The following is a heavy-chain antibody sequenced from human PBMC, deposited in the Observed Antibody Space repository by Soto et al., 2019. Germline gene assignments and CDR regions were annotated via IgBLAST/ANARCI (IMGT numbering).Heavy chain of an antibody. J-gene: IGHJ4*02. Sequence: QLQLQESGPGLVEPSETLSLTCTVSGGSISDSDNYWGWIRQSPGKGLEWIGSIHYSGRTYQNPSLKSRVTIPVDTSKNQFSLKLSSVTAADPAVYYCARTYFGSGSQYYWGQGALVTVSS. CDR1: GGSISDSDNY. D-gene: IGHD3-10*01. CDR2: IHYSGRT. V-gene: IGHV4-39*01. CDR3: ARTYFGSGSQYY.